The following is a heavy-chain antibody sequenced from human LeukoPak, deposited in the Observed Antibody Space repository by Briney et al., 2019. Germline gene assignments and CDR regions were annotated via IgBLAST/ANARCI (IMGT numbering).Heavy chain of an antibody. CDR1: GGSISSSSYY. V-gene: IGHV4-39*01. D-gene: IGHD3-22*01. CDR2: IYYSGST. J-gene: IGHJ4*02. Sequence: PSETLSLTCTVSGGSISSSSYYWGWIRQPPGKGLEWTGSIYYSGSTYYNPSLKSRVTISVDTSKNQFSLKLSSVTAADTAVYYCARQVWGYYDSSGYQPLFDYWGQGTLVTVSS. CDR3: ARQVWGYYDSSGYQPLFDY.